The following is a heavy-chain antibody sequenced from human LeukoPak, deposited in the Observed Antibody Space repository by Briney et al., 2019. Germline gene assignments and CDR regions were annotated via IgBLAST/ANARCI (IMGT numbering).Heavy chain of an antibody. V-gene: IGHV3-74*01. Sequence: GGSLRLSCAASGFTFSSYWMDWVRQAPGKGLVWVSHINSDGSSTSYADSVKGRFTISRDNSKNTLYLQMNSLRAEDTAVYYCAKSSDIVATNTEGFDYWGQGTLVTVSS. CDR2: INSDGSST. D-gene: IGHD5-12*01. J-gene: IGHJ4*02. CDR1: GFTFSSYW. CDR3: AKSSDIVATNTEGFDY.